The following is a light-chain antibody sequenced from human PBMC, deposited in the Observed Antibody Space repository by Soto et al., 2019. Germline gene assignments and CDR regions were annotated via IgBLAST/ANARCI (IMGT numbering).Light chain of an antibody. CDR2: EGS. CDR3: CSYAGSSTFYV. Sequence: QSVLTQPASVSGSPGQSITISCTGTSSDVGSYNLVSWYQQHPGKAPKLMIYEGSKRPSGVSNRFSGYKSGNTAALTISGLQAADEADYYCCSYAGSSTFYVFGTGTKVTVL. V-gene: IGLV2-23*03. J-gene: IGLJ1*01. CDR1: SSDVGSYNL.